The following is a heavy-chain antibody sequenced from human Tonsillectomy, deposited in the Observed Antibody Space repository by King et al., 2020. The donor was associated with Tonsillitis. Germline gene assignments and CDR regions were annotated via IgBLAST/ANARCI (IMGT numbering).Heavy chain of an antibody. CDR2: INIDGSST. CDR3: ARDSSYGLDV. J-gene: IGHJ6*02. Sequence: VQLVESGGGLVQPGGSLRLSCAASGFTFSSSWIHWVRQAPGKGLVWVSHINIDGSSTNYADSVKGRFTISRDNAKNTVYLQMNSLRAEDTAVYYCARDSSYGLDVWGQGTTVTVSS. CDR1: GFTFSSSW. V-gene: IGHV3-74*01. D-gene: IGHD2-2*01.